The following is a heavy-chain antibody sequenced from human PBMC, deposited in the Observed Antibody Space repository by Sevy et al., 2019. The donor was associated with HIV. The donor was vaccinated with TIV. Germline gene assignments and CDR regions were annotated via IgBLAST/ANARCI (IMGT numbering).Heavy chain of an antibody. CDR1: GFTFSSYA. Sequence: GGSLRLSCAASGFTFSSYAMTWVRQAPGKGLEWVSVISGSGGSTYYADSVKGRFTISRDNSKNTLYLQRNSLRAEDTAVYYWAKDIGSDYYESTGDAFDIWGQGTLVTVSS. CDR3: AKDIGSDYYESTGDAFDI. J-gene: IGHJ3*02. V-gene: IGHV3-23*01. D-gene: IGHD3-22*01. CDR2: ISGSGGST.